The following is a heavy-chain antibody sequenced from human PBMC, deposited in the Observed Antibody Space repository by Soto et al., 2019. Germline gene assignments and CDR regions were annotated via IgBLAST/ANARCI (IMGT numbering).Heavy chain of an antibody. D-gene: IGHD6-19*01. V-gene: IGHV2-5*02. CDR1: GFSLSSRGVG. CDR2: IYWDDDT. Sequence: QITLKESGPTLVKPTQTLRLTSTFYGFSLSSRGVGVDWIRRPPGKALEWLALIYWDDDTRYSPSLKSRFTITKDTSKNQVVLIMTNMDPVDTATYYCAHNRGGSAAFDIWGQGTMVTVSS. CDR3: AHNRGGSAAFDI. J-gene: IGHJ3*02.